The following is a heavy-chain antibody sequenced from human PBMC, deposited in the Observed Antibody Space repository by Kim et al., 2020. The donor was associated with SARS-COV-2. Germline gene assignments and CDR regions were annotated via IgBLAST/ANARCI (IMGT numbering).Heavy chain of an antibody. CDR1: GGSISSSSYY. V-gene: IGHV4-39*01. D-gene: IGHD2-2*01. CDR2: SYYSGST. CDR3: ARHSRIVVVPAAILA. J-gene: IGHJ4*02. Sequence: SETLSLTCTVSGGSISSSSYYWGWIRQPPGKGLEWIGSSYYSGSTYYNPSLKSRVTISVDTYKNQFSLKLSSVTAADTAVYYCARHSRIVVVPAAILAWGQGTLVTVSS.